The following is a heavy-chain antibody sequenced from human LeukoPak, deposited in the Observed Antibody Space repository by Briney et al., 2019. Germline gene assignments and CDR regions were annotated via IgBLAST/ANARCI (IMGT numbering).Heavy chain of an antibody. CDR3: AKDWTPHNRVYDCLDA. CDR1: GFALGVHA. Sequence: GGSLRLSCVGSGFALGVHAMSWVGQALGKGPDRVATIGSGAALFYAESVKGRFTISRDDPRKTVWLQMNSLRAEDTALYYCAKDWTPHNRVYDCLDACGQGTQVTVSS. D-gene: IGHD3-16*01. CDR2: IGSGAAL. V-gene: IGHV3-23*01. J-gene: IGHJ5*02.